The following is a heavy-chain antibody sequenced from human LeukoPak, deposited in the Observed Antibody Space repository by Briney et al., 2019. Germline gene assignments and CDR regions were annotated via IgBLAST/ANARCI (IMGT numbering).Heavy chain of an antibody. CDR3: AKVGDFGGNSFHY. CDR2: ISGSGGST. D-gene: IGHD4-23*01. Sequence: GGPLRLSCAASGFTFSSYAMSWARQAPGKGLEWVSAISGSGGSTYYADSVKGRFTISRDNSKNTLYLQMNSLRAEDTAVYYCAKVGDFGGNSFHYWGQGTLVTVSS. CDR1: GFTFSSYA. V-gene: IGHV3-23*01. J-gene: IGHJ4*02.